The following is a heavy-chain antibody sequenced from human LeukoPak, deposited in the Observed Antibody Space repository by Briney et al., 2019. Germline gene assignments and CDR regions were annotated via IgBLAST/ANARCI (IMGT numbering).Heavy chain of an antibody. CDR3: ASGYSSQVADY. CDR2: ISSSGSTI. CDR1: GFTFSDYY. Sequence: GGSLRLSCAAYGFTFSDYYMSWIRQAPGKGLEWVSYISSSGSTIYYADSVKGRFTIHRDNAKNSLYLQMNSLRAEDTAVYYCASGYSSQVADYWGQGTLVTVSS. V-gene: IGHV3-11*01. D-gene: IGHD3-22*01. J-gene: IGHJ4*02.